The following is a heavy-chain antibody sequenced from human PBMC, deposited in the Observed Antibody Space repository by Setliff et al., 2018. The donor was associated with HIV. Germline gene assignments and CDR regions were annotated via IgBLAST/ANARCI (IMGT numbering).Heavy chain of an antibody. J-gene: IGHJ4*02. V-gene: IGHV5-51*01. CDR3: ARLSKYYDFWTPDS. CDR1: GYTFTNYW. Sequence: GESLKISCEASGYTFTNYWIGWVRRMPGQGLEWMGFIYPADSYTIYSPSFLGQVTISADKSISTAYLQWSSLKASDTAMYYCARLSKYYDFWTPDSWGQGTLVTVSS. CDR2: IYPADSYT. D-gene: IGHD3-3*01.